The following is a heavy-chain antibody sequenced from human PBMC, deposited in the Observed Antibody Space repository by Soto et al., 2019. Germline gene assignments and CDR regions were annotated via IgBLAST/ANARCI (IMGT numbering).Heavy chain of an antibody. CDR3: ARDSRSGSYVYYYYGMDV. CDR1: GFTFSSYS. Sequence: GGSLRLSCAASGFTFSSYSMNWVRQAPGKGLEWVSYISSSSSTIYYADSVKGRFTISRDNAKNSLYLQMNSLRDEDTAVYYCARDSRSGSYVYYYYGMDVWGQGTTVTVSS. CDR2: ISSSSSTI. V-gene: IGHV3-48*02. J-gene: IGHJ6*02. D-gene: IGHD1-26*01.